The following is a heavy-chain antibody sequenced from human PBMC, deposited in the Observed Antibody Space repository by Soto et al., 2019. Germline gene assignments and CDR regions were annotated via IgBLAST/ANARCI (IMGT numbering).Heavy chain of an antibody. D-gene: IGHD3-3*01. Sequence: QVQLVESGGGVVQPGRSLRLSCAASGFTFSSYGMHWVRQAPGKGLEWVAVIYGGSNKYYAESVKGRFTISRDNSKNTVYLQLNSLRAEDTAVYYCAKEVWSGPMYGWGQGTTVTVSS. CDR1: GFTFSSYG. CDR3: AKEVWSGPMYG. V-gene: IGHV3-30*18. J-gene: IGHJ6*02. CDR2: IYGGSNK.